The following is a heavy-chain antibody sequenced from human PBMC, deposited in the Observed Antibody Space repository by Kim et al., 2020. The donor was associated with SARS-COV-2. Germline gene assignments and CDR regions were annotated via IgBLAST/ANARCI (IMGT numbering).Heavy chain of an antibody. V-gene: IGHV3-21*01. J-gene: IGHJ4*02. D-gene: IGHD3-10*01. CDR3: ARAYRGGSYSSHFDY. CDR1: GFTFSSYS. CDR2: ISSSSSYI. Sequence: GGSLRLSCAASGFTFSSYSMNWVRQAPGKGLEWVSSISSSSSYIYYADSVKGRFTISRDNAKNSLYLQMNSLRAEDTAVYYCARAYRGGSYSSHFDYWGQGTLVTVSS.